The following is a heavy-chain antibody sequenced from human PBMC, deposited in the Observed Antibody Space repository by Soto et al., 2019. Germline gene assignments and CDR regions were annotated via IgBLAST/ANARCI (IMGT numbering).Heavy chain of an antibody. Sequence: ASVKVSCKASGYTFTSYYMHWVRQAPGQGLERMGIINPSGGSTSYAQKFQGRVTMTRDTSTSTVYMELSSLRSEDTAVYYCARDRPNYYDSSGYYYARVPYYYYGMDVWGQGTTVTVSS. CDR2: INPSGGST. V-gene: IGHV1-46*01. J-gene: IGHJ6*02. D-gene: IGHD3-22*01. CDR3: ARDRPNYYDSSGYYYARVPYYYYGMDV. CDR1: GYTFTSYY.